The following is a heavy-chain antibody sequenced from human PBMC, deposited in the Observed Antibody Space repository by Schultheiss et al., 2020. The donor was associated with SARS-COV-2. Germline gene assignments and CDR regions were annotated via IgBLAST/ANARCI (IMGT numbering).Heavy chain of an antibody. CDR2: INPNSGGT. V-gene: IGHV1-2*04. CDR1: GGTFSSYA. Sequence: ASVKVSCKASGGTFSSYAISWVRQAPGQGLEWMGWINPNSGGTNYAQKFQGWVTMTRDTSISTAYMELSSLRSDDTAVYYCATERPPGIVVVDAFDIWGQGTMVTVSS. CDR3: ATERPPGIVVVDAFDI. D-gene: IGHD6-19*01. J-gene: IGHJ3*02.